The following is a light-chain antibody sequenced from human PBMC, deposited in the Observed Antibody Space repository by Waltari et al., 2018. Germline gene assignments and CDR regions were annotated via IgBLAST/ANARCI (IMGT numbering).Light chain of an antibody. CDR1: QSVSSK. CDR3: QQYNNWPFT. J-gene: IGKJ3*01. CDR2: GAS. Sequence: EIVMTKSPATLSVSPGERATLSCRASQSVSSKLAWYQQKPGQAPRLLIYGASTRATGIPARFSGSGSGTEFTLTISSLQSEDFAVYYCQQYNNWPFTFGPGTKVDIK. V-gene: IGKV3D-15*01.